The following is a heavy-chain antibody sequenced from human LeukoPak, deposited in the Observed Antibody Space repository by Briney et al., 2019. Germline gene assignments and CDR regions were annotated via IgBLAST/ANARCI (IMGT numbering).Heavy chain of an antibody. J-gene: IGHJ4*02. V-gene: IGHV3-23*01. Sequence: GGSLRLSCAASGFTFSSYAMSWVRPAPGKGLEWVSAISGSGASTYYADSVKGRFTISRDNSKNTLYLQMNSLRAEDTAVYYCAKASHYYDSSGYYYYFDYWGQGTLVTVSS. D-gene: IGHD3-22*01. CDR1: GFTFSSYA. CDR3: AKASHYYDSSGYYYYFDY. CDR2: ISGSGAST.